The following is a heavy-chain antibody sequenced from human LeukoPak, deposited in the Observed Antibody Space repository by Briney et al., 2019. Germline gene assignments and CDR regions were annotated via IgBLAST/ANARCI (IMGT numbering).Heavy chain of an antibody. CDR3: AKSLATAGATVLDF. CDR2: IDGGGHAT. V-gene: IGHV3-23*01. J-gene: IGHJ4*02. D-gene: IGHD1-26*01. CDR1: GFPFSSCP. Sequence: PGGSLRLSCVASGFPFSSCPMSWVRQIPGGGLEWVATIDGGGHATFHAALVTGRFTVSRDNIGNTLFLQMDSLRVDDTALYYCAKSLATAGATVLDFWGPGTLVTVSS.